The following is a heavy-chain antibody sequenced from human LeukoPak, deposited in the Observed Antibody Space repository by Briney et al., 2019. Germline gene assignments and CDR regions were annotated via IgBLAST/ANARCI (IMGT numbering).Heavy chain of an antibody. CDR3: ARYYYDSSLRWFDP. CDR2: INHSGST. V-gene: IGHV4-34*01. Sequence: SETLSLTCAVYGGSFSGYYWSWIRQPPGKGLEWIGEINHSGSTNHNPSLKSRVTISVDTSKNQFSLKLSSVTAADTAVYYCARYYYDSSLRWFDPWGQGTLVTVSS. CDR1: GGSFSGYY. J-gene: IGHJ5*02. D-gene: IGHD3-22*01.